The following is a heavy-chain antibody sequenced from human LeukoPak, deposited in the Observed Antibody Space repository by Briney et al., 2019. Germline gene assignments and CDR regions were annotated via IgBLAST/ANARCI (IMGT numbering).Heavy chain of an antibody. J-gene: IGHJ2*01. CDR3: AREPIVVDYWYFDL. D-gene: IGHD2-21*01. CDR2: ITGNGATT. V-gene: IGHV3-23*01. CDR1: GFTFSNSG. Sequence: GGSLRLSCAASGFTFSNSGMSWVRQAPGKGLEWVSGITGNGATTYYADSVKGRFTISRDNAKNSLYLQMNSLRAEDTAVYYCAREPIVVDYWYFDLWGRGTLVTVSS.